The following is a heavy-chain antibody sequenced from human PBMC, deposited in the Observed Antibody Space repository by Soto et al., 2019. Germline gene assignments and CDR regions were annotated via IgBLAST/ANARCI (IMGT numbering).Heavy chain of an antibody. Sequence: EVQLLESGGDLVQPGGSLRLSCVASGLTFGSRAMSWVRQAPGEGLVWVSTITDTGGDAKYADSVRGRFTISRDNSEKTLFLQMSSLRADDSAVYYCARGSTASYPGSRIFDFWGRGIRVTVSS. V-gene: IGHV3-23*01. J-gene: IGHJ4*02. CDR1: GLTFGSRA. CDR2: ITDTGGDA. CDR3: ARGSTASYPGSRIFDF. D-gene: IGHD3-10*01.